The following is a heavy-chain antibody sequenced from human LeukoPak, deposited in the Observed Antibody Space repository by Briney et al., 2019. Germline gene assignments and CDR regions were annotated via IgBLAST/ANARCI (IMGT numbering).Heavy chain of an antibody. CDR1: GFTFNNYE. CDR2: IDTTGTNI. J-gene: IGHJ4*02. V-gene: IGHV3-48*03. CDR3: ARDFKGYADY. D-gene: IGHD2-2*01. Sequence: GGSLRLSCAASGFTFNNYEMNWVRQTPGKGLEWISYIDTTGTNIYYTDSVKGRFTIPRDTAKNSLSLQMNSLRADDTAVYYCARDFKGYADYWGQGTLVTVSS.